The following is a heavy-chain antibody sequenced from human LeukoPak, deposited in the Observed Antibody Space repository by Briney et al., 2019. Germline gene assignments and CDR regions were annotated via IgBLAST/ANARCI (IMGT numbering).Heavy chain of an antibody. J-gene: IGHJ4*02. D-gene: IGHD6-13*01. CDR2: IYYSGSA. CDR1: GGSISSYY. Sequence: SETLSLTCTVSGGSISSYYWSWIRQPPGKGLEWIGYIYYSGSANYNPSLKSRVTISVDTSKNQFSLKLSSVTAADTAVYYCARRDSSSWWSYFDYWGQGTLVTVSS. CDR3: ARRDSSSWWSYFDY. V-gene: IGHV4-59*01.